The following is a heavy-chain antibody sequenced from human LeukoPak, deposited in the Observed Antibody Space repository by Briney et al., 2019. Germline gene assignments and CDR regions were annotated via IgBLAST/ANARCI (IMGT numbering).Heavy chain of an antibody. Sequence: GGSLRLSCAASGFTVSSNYMSWVRQAPGKGLEWVSAISGSGGSTYYADSVKGRFTISRDNSKNMLYLQMNSLRAEDTAVYYCAKGPHCSGGSCYPDPFDYWGQGTLVTVSS. CDR3: AKGPHCSGGSCYPDPFDY. D-gene: IGHD2-15*01. CDR2: ISGSGGST. CDR1: GFTVSSNY. J-gene: IGHJ4*02. V-gene: IGHV3-23*01.